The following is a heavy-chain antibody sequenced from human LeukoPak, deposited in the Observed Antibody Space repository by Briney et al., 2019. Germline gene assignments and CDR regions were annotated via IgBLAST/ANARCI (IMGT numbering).Heavy chain of an antibody. Sequence: SGGSLRLSCAASGFTFSSYAMSWVRQAPGKGLEWVSAISGSGGSTYYADSVKGRFTISRDNSKNTLYLQMNSLRAEDTAVYYCAKDGVPNYYGSRSYLDYWGQGTLVTVSS. V-gene: IGHV3-23*01. CDR1: GFTFSSYA. CDR3: AKDGVPNYYGSRSYLDY. D-gene: IGHD3-10*01. J-gene: IGHJ4*02. CDR2: ISGSGGST.